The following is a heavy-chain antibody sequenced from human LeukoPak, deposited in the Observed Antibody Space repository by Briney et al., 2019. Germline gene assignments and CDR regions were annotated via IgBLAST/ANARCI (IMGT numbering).Heavy chain of an antibody. D-gene: IGHD3-10*01. J-gene: IGHJ4*02. CDR2: IYTSGST. CDR1: GGSISSYY. V-gene: IGHV4-4*07. Sequence: SETLSLTCTVSGGSISSYYWSWIRQPAGKGLEWIGRIYTSGSTNYNPSLKSRVTISVDTSKNQFSLKLSSVTAADTAVYYCARELNVLLWFGESTPAPIWGQGTLVTVSS. CDR3: ARELNVLLWFGESTPAPI.